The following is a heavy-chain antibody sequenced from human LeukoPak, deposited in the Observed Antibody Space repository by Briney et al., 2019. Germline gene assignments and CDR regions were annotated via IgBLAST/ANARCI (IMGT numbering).Heavy chain of an antibody. CDR3: SRGQKDPYGPEFDY. J-gene: IGHJ4*02. Sequence: PGGSLRLSCTTSGFIFGDYNMNWVRQAPGKGLEWVGYIRAKIHDGTTDFAASGIGRFTISRDDSKSIAYLQMTSLKSEDTAVYYCSRGQKDPYGPEFDYWGQGTLVTVSS. D-gene: IGHD3-10*01. CDR2: IRAKIHDGTT. CDR1: GFIFGDYN. V-gene: IGHV3-49*04.